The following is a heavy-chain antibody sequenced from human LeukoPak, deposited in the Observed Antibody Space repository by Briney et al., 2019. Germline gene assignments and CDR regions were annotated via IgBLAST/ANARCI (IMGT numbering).Heavy chain of an antibody. CDR3: AKDKDLVKAYFDY. D-gene: IGHD3/OR15-3a*01. CDR2: ISWNGGTI. V-gene: IGHV3-9*01. CDR1: GFTFDDYA. Sequence: GRSLRLSCAASGFTFDDYAMHWVRQAPGKGLEWVSSISWNGGTIHYADSVKGRFTVSRDNAKNSPYLQMDSLRPEDTALYYCAKDKDLVKAYFDYWGQGTLVTVSS. J-gene: IGHJ4*02.